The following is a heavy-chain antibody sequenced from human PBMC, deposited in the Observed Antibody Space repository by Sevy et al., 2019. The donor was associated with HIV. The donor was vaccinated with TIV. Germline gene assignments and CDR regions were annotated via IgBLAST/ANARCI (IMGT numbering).Heavy chain of an antibody. V-gene: IGHV5-51*01. CDR1: GYRFTNYW. J-gene: IGHJ3*01. CDR2: IYPGDSDT. CDR3: ARVIVATTYPIRVHESDF. Sequence: GEALKISCKGSGYRFTNYWLGWVRQMPGKGLEWMGMIYPGDSDTRYSPAFQGQVSISVDKSISTAYLQLTSLKASDTAMYYCARVIVATTYPIRVHESDFWGQGTMVTVSS. D-gene: IGHD5-12*01.